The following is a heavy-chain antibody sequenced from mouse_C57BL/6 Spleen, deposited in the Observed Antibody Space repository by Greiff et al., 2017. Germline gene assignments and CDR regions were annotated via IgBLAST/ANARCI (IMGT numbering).Heavy chain of an antibody. CDR2: IYPGSGST. Sequence: QVQLQQSGAELVKPGASVKMSCKASGYTFTSYWITWVKQRPGQGLEWIGDIYPGSGSTNYNEKFKSKATLTVATSSSTAYMQLSSLTSEDSAVYYCARSYGSSSWFAYWGQGTLVTVSA. CDR1: GYTFTSYW. D-gene: IGHD1-1*01. J-gene: IGHJ3*01. CDR3: ARSYGSSSWFAY. V-gene: IGHV1-55*01.